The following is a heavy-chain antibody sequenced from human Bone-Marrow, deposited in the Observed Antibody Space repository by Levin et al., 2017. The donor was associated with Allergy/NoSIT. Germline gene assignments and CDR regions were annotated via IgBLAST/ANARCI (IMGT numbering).Heavy chain of an antibody. J-gene: IGHJ6*02. D-gene: IGHD3/OR15-3a*01. V-gene: IGHV4-39*01. Sequence: PSETLSLTCTVSGGSISSSDYYWVWIRQPPGKGLEWIGSIFYLGSTYYNSSLMSRVTISVDTSKNQFSLKLSSVTAADTAVYYCARRGPKKEDYYYYYAMDVWGQGTTVTVSS. CDR1: GGSISSSDYY. CDR2: IFYLGST. CDR3: ARRGPKKEDYYYYYAMDV.